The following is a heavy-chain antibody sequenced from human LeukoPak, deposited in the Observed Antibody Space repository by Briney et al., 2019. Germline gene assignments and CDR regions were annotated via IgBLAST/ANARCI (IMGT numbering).Heavy chain of an antibody. J-gene: IGHJ4*02. CDR1: GGSFSGYY. CDR3: ARGRSMVRGD. V-gene: IGHV4-34*01. D-gene: IGHD3-10*01. CDR2: INHSGST. Sequence: SETLSLTCAVYGGSFSGYYWSWIRQPPGKGLEWIGEINHSGSTNYNPSLKSRVTIPVDTSKNQFSLKLSSVTAADTAVYYCARGRSMVRGDWGQGTLVTVSS.